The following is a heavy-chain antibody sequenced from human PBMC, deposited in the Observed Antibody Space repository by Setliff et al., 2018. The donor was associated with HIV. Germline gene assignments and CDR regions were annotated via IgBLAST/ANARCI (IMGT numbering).Heavy chain of an antibody. CDR3: AREGDTAMVTGAFDI. CDR1: GYTFTSYG. V-gene: IGHV1-18*01. Sequence: WASVKVSCKASGYTFTSYGISWVRQAPGQGREWMGWISAYNGNTNYAQKLQGRVTMTTDTSTSTAYMELRSLRSDDTAVYYCAREGDTAMVTGAFDIWGQGTMVTVSS. D-gene: IGHD5-18*01. J-gene: IGHJ3*02. CDR2: ISAYNGNT.